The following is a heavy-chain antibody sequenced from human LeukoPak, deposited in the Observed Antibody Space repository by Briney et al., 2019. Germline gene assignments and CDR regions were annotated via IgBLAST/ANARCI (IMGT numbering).Heavy chain of an antibody. CDR1: GFTFSSYG. Sequence: TGGSLRLPCAASGFTFSSYGMHWVRQAPGKGLEWVAFIRYDGSNKYYADSVKGRFTISRDNSKNTLYLQMNSLRAEDTAVYYCAKDYDFWSGYSTLDPWGQGTLVTVSS. D-gene: IGHD3-3*01. CDR2: IRYDGSNK. J-gene: IGHJ5*02. CDR3: AKDYDFWSGYSTLDP. V-gene: IGHV3-30*02.